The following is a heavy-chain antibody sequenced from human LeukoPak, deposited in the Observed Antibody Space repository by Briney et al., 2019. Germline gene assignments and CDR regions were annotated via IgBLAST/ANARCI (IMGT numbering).Heavy chain of an antibody. Sequence: GGSLRLSCVASGFTFTNYVIHWVRQAPGKGLEWVSYISTSGSTIYYADSVKGRFTISRDNAKNSLYLQMNSLRAEDTAVYYCAREYYFAVWGQGTLVTVSS. CDR3: AREYYFAV. CDR2: ISTSGSTI. D-gene: IGHD3-10*01. J-gene: IGHJ4*02. V-gene: IGHV3-48*03. CDR1: GFTFTNYV.